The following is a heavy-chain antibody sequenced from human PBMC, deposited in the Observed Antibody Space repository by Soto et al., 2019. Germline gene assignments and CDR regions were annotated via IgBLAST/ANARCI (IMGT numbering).Heavy chain of an antibody. D-gene: IGHD5-12*01. J-gene: IGHJ4*02. CDR1: GGSITTYY. CDR3: ASSRDGYNS. V-gene: IGHV4-59*01. CDR2: IYYSGSP. Sequence: KTSETLSLTCTVSGGSITTYYWSWIRQPPGKGLEWIGYIYYSGSPNYNPSLKSRVTISVDTSQNQISLKLNSVTAADTAVYYCASSRDGYNSWGQGTLVTVSS.